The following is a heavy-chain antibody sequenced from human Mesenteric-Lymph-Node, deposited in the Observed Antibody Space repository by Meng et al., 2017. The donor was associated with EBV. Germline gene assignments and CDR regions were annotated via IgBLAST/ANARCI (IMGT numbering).Heavy chain of an antibody. D-gene: IGHD1-1*01. Sequence: QPPLQEPGPGLVKPSAPLPLTCTVSGASLTRSSYNWGWIRQPPGKGLEWIASIHYSGTTYYSPSLKSRVTISLDTSKNQFSLTVTSMTAADTAVYYCARVDWNDVGPWGQGTLVTVSS. V-gene: IGHV4-39*07. CDR3: ARVDWNDVGP. CDR2: IHYSGTT. CDR1: GASLTRSSYN. J-gene: IGHJ5*02.